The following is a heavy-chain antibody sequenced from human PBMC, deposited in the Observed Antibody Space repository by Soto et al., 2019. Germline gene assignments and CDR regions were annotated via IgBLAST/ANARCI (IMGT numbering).Heavy chain of an antibody. Sequence: SVKVSCKASGGTFSSYTISWVRQAPGQGLEWMGRIIPILGIANYAQKFQGRVTITADKSTSTAYMELSSLRSEDTAVYYCLVTYDILTGYDEGPLDYWGQGTLVSVSS. CDR2: IIPILGIA. CDR1: GGTFSSYT. V-gene: IGHV1-69*02. D-gene: IGHD3-9*01. CDR3: LVTYDILTGYDEGPLDY. J-gene: IGHJ4*02.